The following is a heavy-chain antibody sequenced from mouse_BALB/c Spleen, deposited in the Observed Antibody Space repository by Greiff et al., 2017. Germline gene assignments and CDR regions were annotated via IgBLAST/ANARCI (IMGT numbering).Heavy chain of an antibody. CDR2: INPSSGYT. D-gene: IGHD2-3*01. CDR3: ASYDGYSY. V-gene: IGHV1-4*01. CDR1: GYTFTSYT. Sequence: VQLQQSGAELARPGASVKMSCKASGYTFTSYTMHWVKQRPGQGLEWIGYINPSSGYTNYNQKFKDKATLTADKSSSTAYMQLSSLTSEDSAVYYGASYDGYSYWGQGTLVTVSA. J-gene: IGHJ3*01.